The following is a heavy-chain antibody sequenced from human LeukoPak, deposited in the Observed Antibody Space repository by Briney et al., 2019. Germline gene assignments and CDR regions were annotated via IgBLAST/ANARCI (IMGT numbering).Heavy chain of an antibody. Sequence: PGGPLRLSCAASGFTLRSYWMRWVRQAPGKGLEWVANIKEDGSEKYYVHSVQGRFIISRDNAKNSLYLQMNSLRAEDTAVYYCQYGAGSYYNIPDNCFHLGGEETVVTVSS. D-gene: IGHD3-10*01. V-gene: IGHV3-7*01. CDR1: GFTLRSYW. J-gene: IGHJ5*02. CDR2: IKEDGSEK. CDR3: QYGAGSYYNIPDNCFHL.